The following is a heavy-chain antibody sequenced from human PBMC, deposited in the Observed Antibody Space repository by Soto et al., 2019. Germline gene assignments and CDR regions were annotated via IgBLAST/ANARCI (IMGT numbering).Heavy chain of an antibody. CDR3: ARGSTRYGPDVYYFDY. CDR1: GFTFSSYS. J-gene: IGHJ4*02. V-gene: IGHV3-48*01. CDR2: ISSSSSTI. D-gene: IGHD2-2*01. Sequence: GGSLRLSCAASGFTFSSYSMNWVRQAPGKGLEWVSYISSSSSTIYYADSVKGRFTISRDNAKNSLYLQMNSLRAEDTAVHYCARGSTRYGPDVYYFDYWGQGTLVTVSS.